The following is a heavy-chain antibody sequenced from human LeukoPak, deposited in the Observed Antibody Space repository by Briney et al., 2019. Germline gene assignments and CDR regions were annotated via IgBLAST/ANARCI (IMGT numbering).Heavy chain of an antibody. Sequence: PSETLSLTCTVSGGSISSYYWSWIRQPAGKGLEWIGRIYTSGSTNYNPSLKSRVTMSVDTSKNQFSLKLDSVTAEDTAVYYCARRRRLKNPGGDAFDIWGQGTVVIVSS. V-gene: IGHV4-4*07. D-gene: IGHD2/OR15-2a*01. J-gene: IGHJ3*02. CDR1: GGSISSYY. CDR3: ARRRRLKNPGGDAFDI. CDR2: IYTSGST.